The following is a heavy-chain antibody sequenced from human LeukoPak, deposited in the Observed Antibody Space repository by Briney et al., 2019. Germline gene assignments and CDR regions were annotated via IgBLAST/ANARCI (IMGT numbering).Heavy chain of an antibody. CDR1: GYTLTELS. CDR2: FDPEDGET. CDR3: ARDRSGSYYFDY. Sequence: ASVKVSCKVSGYTLTELSMHWVRQAPGKGLEWMGGFDPEDGETIYAQRFQGRVTMTRDTSTSTVYMELSSLRSEDTAVYYCARDRSGSYYFDYWGQGTLVTVSS. D-gene: IGHD1-26*01. V-gene: IGHV1-24*01. J-gene: IGHJ4*02.